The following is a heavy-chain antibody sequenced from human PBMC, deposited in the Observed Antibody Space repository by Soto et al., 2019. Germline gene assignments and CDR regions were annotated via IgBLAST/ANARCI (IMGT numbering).Heavy chain of an antibody. J-gene: IGHJ6*02. CDR1: GGSISSYY. CDR2: IYHSGST. Sequence: PSETLSLTCTVSGGSISSYYWSWIRQPPGKGLEWIGYIYHSGSTTYNPSLKSRVTISVDRSKNQFSLKLSSVTAADTAVYYCARARGNWGLSGMDVWGQGTTVTVSS. V-gene: IGHV4-59*12. D-gene: IGHD7-27*01. CDR3: ARARGNWGLSGMDV.